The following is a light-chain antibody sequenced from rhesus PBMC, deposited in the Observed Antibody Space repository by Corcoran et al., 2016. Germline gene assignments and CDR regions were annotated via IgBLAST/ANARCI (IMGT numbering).Light chain of an antibody. Sequence: DIQMTQSPSSLSASVGDRVTVTCRASQGINKELSWYQQKPGKAPTLLIYAASSLQSGFPSRFSGSGSGSVFTLTISSMQPEDFANYYCQQGYTYPFTFGPGTKLDI. CDR2: AAS. J-gene: IGKJ3*01. CDR3: QQGYTYPFT. V-gene: IGKV1-94*01. CDR1: QGINKE.